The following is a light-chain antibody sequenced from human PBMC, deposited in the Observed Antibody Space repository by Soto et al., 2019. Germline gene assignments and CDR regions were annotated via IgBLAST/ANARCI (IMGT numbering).Light chain of an antibody. CDR2: DAL. Sequence: EIVLTQSPATLYLSPGDRATLSCRASQSVDWYVAWYQQKPGQAPRLLIYDALKRATGTPDRFSGSGSGPDFTLTISRLEPEDFAVYYCQQRSNWPPITFGPGTKVDIK. CDR3: QQRSNWPPIT. V-gene: IGKV3-11*01. J-gene: IGKJ3*01. CDR1: QSVDWY.